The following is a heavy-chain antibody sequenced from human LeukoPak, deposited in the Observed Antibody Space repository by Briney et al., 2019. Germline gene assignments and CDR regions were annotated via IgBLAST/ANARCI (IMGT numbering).Heavy chain of an antibody. CDR3: AKQPSRDIYFDY. Sequence: PGGSLRLSCAASGFTFSSYAMSWVRQAPGKGLEWVSAISGSGGSTYYADSVKGRFTISRDNSKNTLYLQMDSLRAEDTAVYYCAKQPSRDIYFDYWGQGTLVTVSS. D-gene: IGHD2-2*01. CDR1: GFTFSSYA. V-gene: IGHV3-23*01. J-gene: IGHJ4*02. CDR2: ISGSGGST.